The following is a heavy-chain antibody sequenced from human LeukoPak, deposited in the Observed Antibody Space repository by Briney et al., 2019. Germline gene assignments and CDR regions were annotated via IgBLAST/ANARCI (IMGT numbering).Heavy chain of an antibody. CDR1: GFTFSSYS. CDR3: ARESVRRISMRARGYFDY. D-gene: IGHD3-22*01. V-gene: IGHV3-7*01. J-gene: IGHJ4*02. CDR2: IKQDGSEK. Sequence: GGSLRLSCAASGFTFSSYSMNWVRQAPGKGLEWVANIKQDGSEKYYVDSVKGRFTIARDNAKNTVFLQMDSLRAEDTAVYFCARESVRRISMRARGYFDYWGQGTRVTVSS.